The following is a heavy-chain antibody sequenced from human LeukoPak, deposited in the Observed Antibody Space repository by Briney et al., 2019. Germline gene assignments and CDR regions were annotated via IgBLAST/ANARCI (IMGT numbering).Heavy chain of an antibody. D-gene: IGHD3-10*01. V-gene: IGHV4-30-4*01. CDR1: GGSISSGAYY. Sequence: PSETLSLTCTVSGGSISSGAYYWSWIRQPPGGGLEWIGYIFHSGSTYYNPSLQRRVTISVDTSRNQFSLKLSSVTAADTAVYYCARVWFGENAFDIWGQGTMVTVSS. J-gene: IGHJ3*02. CDR3: ARVWFGENAFDI. CDR2: IFHSGST.